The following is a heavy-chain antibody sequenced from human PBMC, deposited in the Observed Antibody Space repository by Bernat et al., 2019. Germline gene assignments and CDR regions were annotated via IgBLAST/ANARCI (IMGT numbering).Heavy chain of an antibody. D-gene: IGHD2-15*01. CDR2: ISGSGGST. Sequence: EVQLVESGGGLVQPGGSLRLSCAASGFTFSSYAMSWVRQAPGKGLEWVSAISGSGGSTYHADHVKGRLTISRDNTKNTLYLQMNSLRAEETAVYYCENEKNTTRGEAAVFDYWGQGTLVTVSS. CDR1: GFTFSSYA. CDR3: ENEKNTTRGEAAVFDY. V-gene: IGHV3-23*04. J-gene: IGHJ4*02.